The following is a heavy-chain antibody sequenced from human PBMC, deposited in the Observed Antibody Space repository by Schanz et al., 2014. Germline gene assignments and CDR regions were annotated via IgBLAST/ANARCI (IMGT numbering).Heavy chain of an antibody. J-gene: IGHJ4*01. CDR1: GYTFTSYD. CDR3: VRARVAADRSDY. V-gene: IGHV1-46*01. CDR2: INPSGRST. D-gene: IGHD2-15*01. Sequence: PEAKKPCASVNVSCNSSGYTFTSYDINWVRQATGQVLEWMGIINPSGRSTSYAQTFQGRVTRNREKSTSTVYMERSSLRSEEPDVHYCVRARVAADRSDYWG.